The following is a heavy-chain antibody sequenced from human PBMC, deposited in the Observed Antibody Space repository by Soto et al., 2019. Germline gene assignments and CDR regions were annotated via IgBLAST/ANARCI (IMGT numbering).Heavy chain of an antibody. CDR1: GFTFDDFA. CDR3: AKELLKGSRSSTYYHFYGLDV. Sequence: EAQLVESGGGLIQPGGSLRLSCAVSGFTFDDFAMHWVRQAPGKGLEWVSSITWNSGNIDYADSVRGRFTISRDNARDSLYLPMNTLTPEDTALYYCAKELLKGSRSSTYYHFYGLDVWGQGTTVTVSS. D-gene: IGHD6-6*01. CDR2: ITWNSGNI. V-gene: IGHV3-9*01. J-gene: IGHJ6*02.